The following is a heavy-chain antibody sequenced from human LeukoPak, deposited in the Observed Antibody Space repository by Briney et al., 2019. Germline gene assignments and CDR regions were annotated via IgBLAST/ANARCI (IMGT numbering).Heavy chain of an antibody. V-gene: IGHV3-30*03. J-gene: IGHJ4*02. CDR2: ISYDGSNK. Sequence: GRSLRLSCAASGFTFSSYGMHWVRQAPGKGLEWVAVISYDGSNKYYADSVKGRFTISRDNSKNNVYLQMYSLRVEDTSIYYCVRDYNWGFDYRGQGTVVTVSS. CDR3: VRDYNWGFDY. CDR1: GFTFSSYG. D-gene: IGHD1-1*01.